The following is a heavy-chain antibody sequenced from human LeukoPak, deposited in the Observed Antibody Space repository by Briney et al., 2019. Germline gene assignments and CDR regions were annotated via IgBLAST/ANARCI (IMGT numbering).Heavy chain of an antibody. Sequence: GRSLRLSCAASGFTFSSYGMHWVRQAPGKGLEWVAVISYGGSNKYYADSVKGRFTISRDNSKNMLYLQMNSLRAEDTAVYYCAKVDSAGTSIWGQGTLVTVSS. V-gene: IGHV3-30*18. CDR2: ISYGGSNK. D-gene: IGHD6-19*01. J-gene: IGHJ4*02. CDR3: AKVDSAGTSI. CDR1: GFTFSSYG.